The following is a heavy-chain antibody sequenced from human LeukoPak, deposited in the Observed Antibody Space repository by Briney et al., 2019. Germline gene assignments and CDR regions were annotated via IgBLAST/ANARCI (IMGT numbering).Heavy chain of an antibody. D-gene: IGHD4-17*01. V-gene: IGHV1-2*02. CDR2: IDSDSGGT. CDR3: AREMNYDDYRTSDS. Sequence: GASVKVSCKSSVYTFTGYYMHWVRQAPGQGFEWMGRIDSDSGGTNYAQNFQGRVTMTRDTSISTVYMELISLRSDDTAVYYCAREMNYDDYRTSDSWGQGTLVTVSS. J-gene: IGHJ4*02. CDR1: VYTFTGYY.